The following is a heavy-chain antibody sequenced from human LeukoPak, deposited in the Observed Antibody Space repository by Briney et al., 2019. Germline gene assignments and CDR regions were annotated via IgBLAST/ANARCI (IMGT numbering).Heavy chain of an antibody. Sequence: SVKVSCKASGGTFSSYAISWVRQAPGQGLEWMGGIIPIFGTANYAQKFQGRVTITADKSTSTAYMELSSLRSEDTAVYYCARFPRIAVAGTAFDYWGQGTLVTVSS. CDR1: GGTFSSYA. V-gene: IGHV1-69*06. CDR3: ARFPRIAVAGTAFDY. CDR2: IIPIFGTA. J-gene: IGHJ4*02. D-gene: IGHD6-13*01.